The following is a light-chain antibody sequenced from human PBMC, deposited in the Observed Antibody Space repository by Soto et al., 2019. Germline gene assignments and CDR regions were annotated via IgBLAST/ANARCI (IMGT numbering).Light chain of an antibody. CDR3: QQYNSYST. CDR2: WAS. V-gene: IGKV4-1*01. Sequence: DIVMTQSPDSLAVSLGERATINCKSSQSVLYSSNNKNYLAWYQQKPGQPPKLLIYWASTRESGVPDRFSGSGSGTDFTLTISSLQAEDFATYYCQQYNSYSTFGQGTKVDIK. CDR1: QSVLYSSNNKNY. J-gene: IGKJ1*01.